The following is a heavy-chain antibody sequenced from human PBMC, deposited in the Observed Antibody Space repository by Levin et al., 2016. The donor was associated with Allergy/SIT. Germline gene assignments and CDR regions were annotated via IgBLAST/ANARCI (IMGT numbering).Heavy chain of an antibody. J-gene: IGHJ4*02. CDR1: GYSFTSYW. CDR3: ARGLSGYKMYFDY. CDR2: IYPGDSDT. Sequence: KVSCKGSGYSFTSYWIGWVRQMPGKGLEWMGIIYPGDSDTRYSPSFQGQVTISADKSISTAYLQWSSLKASDTAMYFCARGLSGYKMYFDYWGQGTLVTVSS. V-gene: IGHV5-51*01. D-gene: IGHD6-25*01.